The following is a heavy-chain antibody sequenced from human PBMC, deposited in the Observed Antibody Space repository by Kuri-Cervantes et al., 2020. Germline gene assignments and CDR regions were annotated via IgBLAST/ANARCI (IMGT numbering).Heavy chain of an antibody. CDR2: INPNTGNT. D-gene: IGHD1-26*01. Sequence: ASVKVSCKASGYNFTRYDINWVRQASGQGLEWMGWINPNTGNTAYAPKFQGRVTMTRNTSIRTAYMELSSLRSEDTAVYYWARSRAYSRSYYGYWGQGTLVTVSS. J-gene: IGHJ4*02. V-gene: IGHV1-8*01. CDR1: GYNFTRYD. CDR3: ARSRAYSRSYYGY.